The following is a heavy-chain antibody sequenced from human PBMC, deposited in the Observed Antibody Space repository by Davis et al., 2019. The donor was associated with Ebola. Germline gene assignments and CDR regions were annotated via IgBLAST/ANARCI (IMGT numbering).Heavy chain of an antibody. V-gene: IGHV5-51*01. CDR1: GYSLTSYW. Sequence: GESLKISCKGSGYSLTSYWIGWVRQMPGKGLEWMGIIYPGDSDTRYSPSFQGQVTISADKSISTAYLQWSSLKASDTAMYYCASRDYCSGGSCDEFDYWGQGTLVTVSS. CDR2: IYPGDSDT. CDR3: ASRDYCSGGSCDEFDY. J-gene: IGHJ4*02. D-gene: IGHD2-15*01.